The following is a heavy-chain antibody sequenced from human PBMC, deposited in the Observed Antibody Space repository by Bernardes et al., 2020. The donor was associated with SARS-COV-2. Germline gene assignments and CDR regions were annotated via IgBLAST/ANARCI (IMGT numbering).Heavy chain of an antibody. CDR2: INTNTGNP. CDR3: ARAKLEQQLVLDYYFDY. V-gene: IGHV7-4-1*02. Sequence: ASVKVSCKASGYTFTSYAMNWVRQAPGQGLEWMGWINTNTGNPTYAQGFTGRFVFSLDTSVSTAYLQISSLKAEDTAVYYCARAKLEQQLVLDYYFDYWGQGTLVTVSS. D-gene: IGHD6-13*01. CDR1: GYTFTSYA. J-gene: IGHJ4*02.